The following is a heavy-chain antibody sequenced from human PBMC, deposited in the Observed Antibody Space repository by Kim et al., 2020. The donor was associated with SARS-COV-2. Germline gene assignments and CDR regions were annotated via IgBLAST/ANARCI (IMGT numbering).Heavy chain of an antibody. CDR2: ISCNSGSI. V-gene: IGHV3-9*01. J-gene: IGHJ6*02. CDR1: GFTFDDYA. CDR3: AKGGRRGLYGMDV. Sequence: GGSLRLSCAASGFTFDDYAMHWVRQAPGKGLEWVSGISCNSGSIGYADSVKGRFTISRDNAKNSLYLQMNSLRAEDTALYYCAKGGRRGLYGMDVWGQGTTVTVSS. D-gene: IGHD1-26*01.